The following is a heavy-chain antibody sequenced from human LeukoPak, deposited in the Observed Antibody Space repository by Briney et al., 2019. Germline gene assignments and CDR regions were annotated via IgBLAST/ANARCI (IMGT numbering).Heavy chain of an antibody. J-gene: IGHJ4*02. CDR2: IYYRGTT. Sequence: SETLSLTCTVSGGSISSSYYWVWIRQPPGKGLEWIGSIYYRGTTYYTPSLKSRLTISVDTSKNQFSLKLSSVTAADTAVYYCARMTLAHYFDYWGQGTLVSVSS. CDR1: GGSISSSYY. CDR3: ARMTLAHYFDY. V-gene: IGHV4-39*01.